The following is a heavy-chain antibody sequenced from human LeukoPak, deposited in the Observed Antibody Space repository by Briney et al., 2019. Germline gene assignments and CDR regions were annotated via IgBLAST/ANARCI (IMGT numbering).Heavy chain of an antibody. CDR2: IYWNDDK. CDR1: GFSLSTSGVG. Sequence: ESGPTLVKPTQTLTLTCTFSGFSLSTSGVGVGWIRQPPGTALEWLALIYWNDDKRYSPSLKSRLTITKDTSKNQVVLKMTNMDPVDTATYYCALLYSYGQTSPAFDIWGQGAMVTVSS. D-gene: IGHD5-18*01. V-gene: IGHV2-5*01. J-gene: IGHJ3*02. CDR3: ALLYSYGQTSPAFDI.